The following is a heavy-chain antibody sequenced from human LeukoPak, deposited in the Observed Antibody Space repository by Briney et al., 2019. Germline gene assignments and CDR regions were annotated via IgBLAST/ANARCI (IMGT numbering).Heavy chain of an antibody. CDR2: IYYSGST. J-gene: IGHJ4*02. V-gene: IGHV4-39*01. Sequence: PSETLSLTCTVSGGXLNNYYWAWIRQPPGKGLEWIGSIYYSGSTYYKSPLKSRVTISANTSKNQFSLKLNSVTAADTAVYYCARQVGGSARVIDFWGQGTPVTVSS. CDR1: GGXLNNYY. D-gene: IGHD1-26*01. CDR3: ARQVGGSARVIDF.